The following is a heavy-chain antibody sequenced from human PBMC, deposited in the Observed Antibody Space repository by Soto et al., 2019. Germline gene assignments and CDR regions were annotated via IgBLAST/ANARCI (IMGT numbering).Heavy chain of an antibody. D-gene: IGHD1-1*01. J-gene: IGHJ4*02. CDR1: GGTFSSYT. CDR3: ARLRGSKLEGHFDY. Sequence: SVKVSCKASGGTFSSYTISWVRQAPGQGLEWMGRIIPILGIANYAQKFQGRVTITADKSTSTAYMELSSLRSEDTAVYYCARLRGSKLEGHFDYWGQGTLVTVSS. V-gene: IGHV1-69*02. CDR2: IIPILGIA.